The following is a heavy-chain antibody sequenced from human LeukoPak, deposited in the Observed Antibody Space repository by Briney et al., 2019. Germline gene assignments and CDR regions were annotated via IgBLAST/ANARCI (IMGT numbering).Heavy chain of an antibody. D-gene: IGHD4-11*01. CDR2: IYYNGNT. CDR3: ARDYSNYIIDY. Sequence: PSETLSLTCTVSGGSISTYYWSWIRQPPGKGLEWIGYIYYNGNTNYNLSLKSRVTMSIDTSKNQFSLNLTSVTAADTAVYYCARDYSNYIIDYWGQGTLVTVSS. V-gene: IGHV4-59*01. CDR1: GGSISTYY. J-gene: IGHJ4*02.